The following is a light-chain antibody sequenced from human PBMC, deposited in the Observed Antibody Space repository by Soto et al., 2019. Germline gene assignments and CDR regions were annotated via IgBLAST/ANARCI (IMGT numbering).Light chain of an antibody. CDR3: QKSYRTFWK. V-gene: IGKV1-39*01. CDR1: QSISSY. J-gene: IGKJ1*01. CDR2: AAS. Sequence: DIQMTHSPSSLSASVVDGVTITFRASQSISSYLNWYQHKPGKAPKLLIYAASTLHSGVPSRFSGSGSGTDFTLTISSLQPEDFASYYCQKSYRTFWKFGQGTKVDIK.